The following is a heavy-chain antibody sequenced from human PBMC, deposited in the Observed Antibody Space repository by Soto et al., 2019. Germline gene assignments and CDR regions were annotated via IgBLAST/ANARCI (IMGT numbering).Heavy chain of an antibody. J-gene: IGHJ4*02. CDR3: AIVGSSSPKVGADFDY. Sequence: SETLSLTCTVSGGSISSSYWSWIRQPPGKGLEWIAYINYSGGTYYSPSLKSRVTISLDTSKNQFSLKLSSVTAADTAVYYCAIVGSSSPKVGADFDYWGQGTLVTVSS. D-gene: IGHD6-13*01. CDR1: GGSISSSY. V-gene: IGHV4-59*12. CDR2: INYSGGT.